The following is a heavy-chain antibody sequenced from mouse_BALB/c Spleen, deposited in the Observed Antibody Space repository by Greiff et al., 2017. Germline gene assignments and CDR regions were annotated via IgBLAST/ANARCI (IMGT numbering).Heavy chain of an antibody. CDR3: ARGGLGYFDY. CDR2: ISSGGST. Sequence: EVQLVESGGGLVKPGGSLKLSCAASGFTFSSYAMSWVRQTPEKRLEWVASISSGGSTYYPDSVKGRFTISRDNARNILYLQMSSLRSEDTAMYYCARGGLGYFDYWGQGTTLTVSS. V-gene: IGHV5-6-5*01. CDR1: GFTFSSYA. J-gene: IGHJ2*01. D-gene: IGHD4-1*01.